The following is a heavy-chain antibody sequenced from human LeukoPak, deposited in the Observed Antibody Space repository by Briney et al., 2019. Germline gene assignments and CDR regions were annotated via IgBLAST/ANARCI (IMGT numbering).Heavy chain of an antibody. CDR3: AREEYSSSFDY. V-gene: IGHV4-59*01. CDR2: IYYSGST. D-gene: IGHD6-6*01. Sequence: PSETLSLTCTVSGGSISSYYWSWIRRPPGKGLEWIGYIYYSGSTNYNPSLKSRVTISVDTSKNQFSLKLSSVTAADTAVYYCAREEYSSSFDYWGQGTLVTVSS. CDR1: GGSISSYY. J-gene: IGHJ4*02.